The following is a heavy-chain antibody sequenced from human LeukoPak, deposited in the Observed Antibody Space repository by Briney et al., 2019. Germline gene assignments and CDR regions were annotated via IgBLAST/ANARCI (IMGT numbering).Heavy chain of an antibody. D-gene: IGHD6-19*01. CDR1: GFAFSSYA. Sequence: RSGGSLRLSCAASGFAFSSYAMSWVRQAPGKGLEWVSAISGSGGSTYYADSVKGRFTISRDNSKNTLYLQMNSLRAEDTAVYYCAKEPVAGRDHYFDYWGQGTLVTVSS. CDR2: ISGSGGST. J-gene: IGHJ4*02. V-gene: IGHV3-23*01. CDR3: AKEPVAGRDHYFDY.